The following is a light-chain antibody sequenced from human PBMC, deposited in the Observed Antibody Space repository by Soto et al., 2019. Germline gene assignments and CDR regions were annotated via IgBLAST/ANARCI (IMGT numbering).Light chain of an antibody. CDR1: QSISNS. CDR3: HQRSSWPT. CDR2: KAS. Sequence: IQMTQSPSTLSASVGDRSTITCRASQSISNSLAWYQQKPGKAPKLLIYKASNLEGGVPSRFSGSGSGTDFTLTISSLEPEDFAVYYCHQRSSWPTFGQGTKVEIK. V-gene: IGKV1-5*03. J-gene: IGKJ1*01.